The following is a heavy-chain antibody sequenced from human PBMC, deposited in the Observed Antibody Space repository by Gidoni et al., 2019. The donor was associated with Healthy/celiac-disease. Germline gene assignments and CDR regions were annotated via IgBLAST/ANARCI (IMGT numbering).Heavy chain of an antibody. CDR2: IKSKTDGGTT. D-gene: IGHD2-21*02. J-gene: IGHJ3*02. Sequence: EVQLVESGGGLVKPGGSLRLSCAASGFTFRNAWMSWVRQAPGKGLEWVGRIKSKTDGGTTDYAAPVKGRFTISRDDSKNTLYLQMNSLKTEDTAVYYCTTDCGGDCYHGGDDAFDIWGQGTMVTVSS. CDR3: TTDCGGDCYHGGDDAFDI. V-gene: IGHV3-15*01. CDR1: GFTFRNAW.